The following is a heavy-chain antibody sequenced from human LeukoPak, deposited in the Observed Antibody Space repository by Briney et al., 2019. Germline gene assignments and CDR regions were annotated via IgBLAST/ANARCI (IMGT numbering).Heavy chain of an antibody. CDR1: GFTFSSYG. Sequence: PGGSLRLSCAASGFTFSSYGMHWVRQAPGKGLEWVAVISYDGSNKYYADSVKGRFTISRDNSKNTLYLQMNSLRAEDTAVYYCAKGQYSRIVGATTDYWGQGTLVTVSS. V-gene: IGHV3-30*18. CDR3: AKGQYSRIVGATTDY. D-gene: IGHD1-26*01. CDR2: ISYDGSNK. J-gene: IGHJ4*02.